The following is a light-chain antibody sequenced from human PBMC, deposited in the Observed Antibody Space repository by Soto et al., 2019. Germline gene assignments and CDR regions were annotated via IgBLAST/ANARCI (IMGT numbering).Light chain of an antibody. CDR2: DAS. V-gene: IGKV1-33*01. Sequence: DIQMTQSPSSLSASVGDRVTITCQASQDISNYLNWYQQKPGKAPKLLIYDASNLKTGVPSRFSGSVSGTDFTFTISSLQPEDIATYYCQQDDNLPPQLTFGGGTKVDIK. J-gene: IGKJ4*01. CDR3: QQDDNLPPQLT. CDR1: QDISNY.